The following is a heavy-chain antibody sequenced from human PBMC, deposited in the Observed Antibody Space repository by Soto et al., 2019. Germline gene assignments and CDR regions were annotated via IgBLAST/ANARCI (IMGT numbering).Heavy chain of an antibody. CDR3: ARLRGYSYGPGNYYYGMDV. D-gene: IGHD5-18*01. CDR1: GGSISSGDYY. V-gene: IGHV4-30-4*01. J-gene: IGHJ6*02. CDR2: IYYSGST. Sequence: PSETLSLTCTVSGGSISSGDYYWSWIRQPPGKGLEWIGYIYYSGSTYYNPSLKSRVTISVDTSKNQFSLKLSSVTAADTAVYYCARLRGYSYGPGNYYYGMDVWGQGTTVTVSS.